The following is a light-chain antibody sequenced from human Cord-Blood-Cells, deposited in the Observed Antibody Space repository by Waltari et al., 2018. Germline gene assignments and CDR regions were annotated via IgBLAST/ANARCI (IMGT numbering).Light chain of an antibody. J-gene: IGLJ2*01. CDR1: SSDVGGYNY. V-gene: IGLV2-14*01. CDR2: DVI. CDR3: SSYTSSSTVV. Sequence: QSALTQPASVSGSPGQSITISCTGTSSDVGGYNYVSWYQQHPGKAPRLMIYDVIKRPSGVSDRFSGSKSGNTASLTIAALQAEDEADYYCSSYTSSSTVVFGGGTKLTVL.